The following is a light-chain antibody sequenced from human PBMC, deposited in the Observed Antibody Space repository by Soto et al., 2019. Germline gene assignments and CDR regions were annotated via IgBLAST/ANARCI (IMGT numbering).Light chain of an antibody. V-gene: IGLV2-14*03. J-gene: IGLJ1*01. CDR1: SSDVGSSNY. Sequence: QSALTQPASVSGSPGQSIAISCTGTSSDVGSSNYVSWYQHHPGKAPKLMIYDVSARPSGISNRFSGSKSDNTASLTISGLRAEDEDDYYCSSYTSSKTYVFGTGTKLTVL. CDR2: DVS. CDR3: SSYTSSKTYV.